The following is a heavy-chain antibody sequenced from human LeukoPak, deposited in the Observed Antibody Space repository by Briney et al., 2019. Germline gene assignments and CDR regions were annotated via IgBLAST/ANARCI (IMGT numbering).Heavy chain of an antibody. CDR2: INHSGST. V-gene: IGHV4-34*01. D-gene: IGHD2-21*02. J-gene: IGHJ4*02. CDR1: GGSFSGYY. CDR3: AGAYCGGDCYLQPPVY. Sequence: SETLSLTCAVYGGSFSGYYWSWIRQPPGKGLEWIGEINHSGSTNYNPSLKSRVTISVDTSKNQFSLKLSSVTTADTAVYYCAGAYCGGDCYLQPPVYWGQGTLVTVSS.